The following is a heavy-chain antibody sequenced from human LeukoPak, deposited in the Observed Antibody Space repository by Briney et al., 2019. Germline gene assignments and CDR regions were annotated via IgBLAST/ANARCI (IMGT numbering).Heavy chain of an antibody. D-gene: IGHD6-19*01. CDR2: INPNSGGT. Sequence: ASVKVSCKASGYTFTGYYIHWVRQAPGQGLEWMGWINPNSGGTNYAQKFQGRVTMTRDTSISTAYMELSRLRSDDTAVYYCAKVMGSGQWLVEREDIDIWGQGTMVTVSS. J-gene: IGHJ3*02. V-gene: IGHV1-2*02. CDR1: GYTFTGYY. CDR3: AKVMGSGQWLVEREDIDI.